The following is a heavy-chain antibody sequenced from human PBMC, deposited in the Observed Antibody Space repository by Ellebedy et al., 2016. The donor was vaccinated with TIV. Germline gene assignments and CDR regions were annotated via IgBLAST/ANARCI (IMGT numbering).Heavy chain of an antibody. CDR2: IYPGDSDT. D-gene: IGHD6-13*01. J-gene: IGHJ4*02. Sequence: GESLKISCKGSGYSFTSYWIGWVRQMPGKGLEWMGLIYPGDSDTRFSPSFQGQVTISVDKSIRTAYLQWDSLVASDTAMYYCAREEETGSSWFTYWGRGTLVTVSS. CDR3: AREEETGSSWFTY. V-gene: IGHV5-51*01. CDR1: GYSFTSYW.